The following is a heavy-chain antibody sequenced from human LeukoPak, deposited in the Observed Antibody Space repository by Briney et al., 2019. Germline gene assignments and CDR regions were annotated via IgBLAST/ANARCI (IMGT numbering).Heavy chain of an antibody. J-gene: IGHJ4*02. CDR2: INPNSGGT. V-gene: IGHV1-2*02. CDR1: GYTFTGYY. CDR3: ARVFGGGWYYFDY. D-gene: IGHD3-3*01. Sequence: ASVKVSCKASGYTFTGYYMHWVRQAPGQGLEWMGWINPNSGGTNYAQKFQGRVTMTRDTSISTAYMELSRLRSDDTAVYYCARVFGGGWYYFDYGGKGTLVTVS.